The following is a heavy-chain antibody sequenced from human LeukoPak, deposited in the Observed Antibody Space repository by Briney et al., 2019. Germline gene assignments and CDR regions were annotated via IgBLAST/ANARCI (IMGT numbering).Heavy chain of an antibody. Sequence: GGSLRLSCAASGFTFSSYWMHWVRQAPGKGLVWVSRINSDGSSTSYADSVKGRFTISRDNAKNTLYLQMNSLRAEDTAVYYCARVYTGDAFGIWGQGTMVTVSS. V-gene: IGHV3-74*01. CDR2: INSDGSST. CDR1: GFTFSSYW. J-gene: IGHJ3*02. D-gene: IGHD3-16*01. CDR3: ARVYTGDAFGI.